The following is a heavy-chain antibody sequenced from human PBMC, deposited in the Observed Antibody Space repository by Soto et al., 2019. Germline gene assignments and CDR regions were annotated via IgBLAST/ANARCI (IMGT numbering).Heavy chain of an antibody. Sequence: EVELVESGGGLGQPGGSLRLSCAASGYTFSSYNMNWVRQAPGKGLEWVSYISSTSYTIYYADSVKGRFTISRDNAKNSVYLQMNSLRDEDTAVYYCARPQDNGDYSPDYWGQGTLVTVSS. CDR2: ISSTSYTI. J-gene: IGHJ4*02. CDR1: GYTFSSYN. CDR3: ARPQDNGDYSPDY. D-gene: IGHD4-17*01. V-gene: IGHV3-48*02.